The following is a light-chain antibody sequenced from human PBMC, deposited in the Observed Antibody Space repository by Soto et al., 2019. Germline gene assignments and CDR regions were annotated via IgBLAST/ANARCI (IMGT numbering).Light chain of an antibody. CDR1: QSISSW. Sequence: DIQMTQSPSTLSASVEDRVTITCRASQSISSWLAWYQQKPGKAPKLLIYKASSLESGVPSRFSGSGSGTVFTLTISSLQPDDFATYYCQQYNSYWTFGQGTKVEIK. J-gene: IGKJ1*01. CDR3: QQYNSYWT. V-gene: IGKV1-5*03. CDR2: KAS.